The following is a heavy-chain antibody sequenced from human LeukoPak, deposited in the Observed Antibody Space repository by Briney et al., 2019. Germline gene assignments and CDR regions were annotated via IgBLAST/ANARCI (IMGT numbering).Heavy chain of an antibody. CDR3: AKGAFMVRGVIRIPFDY. V-gene: IGHV3-23*01. CDR2: ISGSGGST. J-gene: IGHJ4*02. Sequence: QAGGSLRLSCAASGFTFSSYDMSWVRQAPGKGLEWVSAISGSGGSTYYADSVKGRFTISRDNSKNTLYLQMNSLRAEDTAVYYCAKGAFMVRGVIRIPFDYWGQGTLVTVSS. D-gene: IGHD3-10*01. CDR1: GFTFSSYD.